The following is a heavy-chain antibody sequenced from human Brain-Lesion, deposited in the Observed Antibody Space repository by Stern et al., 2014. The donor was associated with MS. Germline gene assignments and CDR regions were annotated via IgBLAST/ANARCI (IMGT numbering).Heavy chain of an antibody. J-gene: IGHJ4*02. CDR3: ARHMGEGLSIDY. D-gene: IGHD3-16*01. CDR2: IDPSDSNP. CDR1: GYSFTSDW. V-gene: IGHV5-10-1*03. Sequence: VQLVQSGAEVKKPGASLRISCQGSGYSFTSDWISWVRQMPGKGLEWMGRIDPSDSNPNYSPSFQGHVTISADKSINTAYLDWRSLKASDTAMYYCARHMGEGLSIDYWGQGTLVTVSS.